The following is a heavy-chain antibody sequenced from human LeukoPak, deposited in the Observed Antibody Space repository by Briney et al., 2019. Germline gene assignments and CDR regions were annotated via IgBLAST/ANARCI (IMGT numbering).Heavy chain of an antibody. J-gene: IGHJ3*02. CDR1: GFTFDDYG. D-gene: IGHD1-26*01. CDR3: ARASSLSQRAFDI. Sequence: TGGSLRLSCAAAGFTFDDYGMSWVRQAPGKGLEWVSGINWNGGSTGYADSVKGRFTISRDNAKNSLYLQRNSLRAEDTALYYCARASSLSQRAFDIGGQGTMVTVSS. CDR2: INWNGGST. V-gene: IGHV3-20*04.